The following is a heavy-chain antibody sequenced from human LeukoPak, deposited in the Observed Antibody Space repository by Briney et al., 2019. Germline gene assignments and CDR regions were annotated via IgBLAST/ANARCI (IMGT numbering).Heavy chain of an antibody. V-gene: IGHV3-23*01. CDR3: ARGDPAAGFLYYFDY. J-gene: IGHJ4*02. D-gene: IGHD6-13*01. CDR1: GFTFRNYA. Sequence: GGSLRLSCAASGFTFRNYAMSWVRQAPGKGLEWISTISPSGGSAYYADSVKGRFTISRDNSKNTLYLQMNSLRAEDTAVYYCARGDPAAGFLYYFDYWGQGTLVTVSS. CDR2: ISPSGGSA.